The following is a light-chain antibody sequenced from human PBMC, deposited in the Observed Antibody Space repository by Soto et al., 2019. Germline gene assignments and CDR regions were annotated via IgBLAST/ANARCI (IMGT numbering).Light chain of an antibody. CDR3: QQRSNWPRT. V-gene: IGKV3-11*01. J-gene: IGKJ1*01. CDR1: QSVSSY. Sequence: EIVLTQSPATLSLSPGEIATLSCRASQSVSSYLAWYQQKPGQAPMLLIYDASHRATVLPARFIGSGSGTDFTLPISSLAPADFAVYYCQQRSNWPRTLGQGTKVEIK. CDR2: DAS.